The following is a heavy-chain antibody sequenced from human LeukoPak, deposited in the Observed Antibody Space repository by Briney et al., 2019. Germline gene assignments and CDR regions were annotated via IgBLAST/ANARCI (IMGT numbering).Heavy chain of an antibody. CDR3: ARDGKHIAVPGVRYPMDV. J-gene: IGHJ6*02. CDR1: GYTLSSFA. D-gene: IGHD6-19*01. CDR2: LNAANGNS. Sequence: ASVKVSCKASGYTLSSFAMHRVRQAPGQRLEWMGRLNAANGNSQYSQKFQDRVTITSDTSANTAYMELSSLRSEDTAVYYCARDGKHIAVPGVRYPMDVWGQGTTVTVS. V-gene: IGHV1-3*01.